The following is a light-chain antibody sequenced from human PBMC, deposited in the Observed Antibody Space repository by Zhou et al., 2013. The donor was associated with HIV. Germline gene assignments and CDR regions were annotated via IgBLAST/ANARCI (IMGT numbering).Light chain of an antibody. V-gene: IGKV1-39*01. J-gene: IGKJ2*01. CDR3: QQYGRSLYT. Sequence: DIQMTQSPSSLSASVGDRVTITCRASQSISSYLDWYQQKPGKAPKLLIYAASSLQGGVPSRFSGSGSGTDFTLTISRLEPEDFAVYYCQQYGRSLYTFGQGTKLEIK. CDR1: QSISSY. CDR2: AAS.